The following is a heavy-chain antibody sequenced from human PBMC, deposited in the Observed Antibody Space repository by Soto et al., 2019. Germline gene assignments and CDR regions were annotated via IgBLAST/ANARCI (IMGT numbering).Heavy chain of an antibody. V-gene: IGHV4-39*01. CDR1: GDSISSSSSYY. J-gene: IGHJ4*02. CDR3: ARNGRYKSLSSFPPYFDY. D-gene: IGHD1-26*01. Sequence: SETLSLTCTVSGDSISSSSSYYWGWIRQPPGKGLEWIASVYYSGSTFYNPSLKSRVTISVDTSKNQFSLKLHSVTAADTAVYYCARNGRYKSLSSFPPYFDYWGQGALVTVSS. CDR2: VYYSGST.